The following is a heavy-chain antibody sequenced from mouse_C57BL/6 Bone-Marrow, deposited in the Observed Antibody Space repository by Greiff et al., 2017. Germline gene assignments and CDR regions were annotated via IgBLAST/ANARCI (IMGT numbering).Heavy chain of an antibody. J-gene: IGHJ2*01. V-gene: IGHV1-55*01. Sequence: VQLQQPGAELVKPGASVKMSCKASGYTFTSYWITWVKQRPGQGLEWIGDIYPTSGRTNYNEKFKGKAILTVDTSSNTAYMQLSSLTSEDSAVFYGVRSGPLGRSFDYWGQGTTLTVSS. CDR1: GYTFTSYW. D-gene: IGHD4-1*01. CDR2: IYPTSGRT. CDR3: VRSGPLGRSFDY.